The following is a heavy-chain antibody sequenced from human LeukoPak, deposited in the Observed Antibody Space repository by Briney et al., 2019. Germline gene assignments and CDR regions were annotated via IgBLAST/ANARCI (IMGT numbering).Heavy chain of an antibody. Sequence: GGSLRLFCAASGFTFRSYAMSWVRQAPGKGLEWVSAIGGSAGSTYYADSVKGRFTISRDNSKNTLYLQMNSLRAEDTAVYYCAKESHDSSGWDFDYWGQGTLVTVSP. CDR2: IGGSAGST. V-gene: IGHV3-23*01. D-gene: IGHD3-22*01. CDR3: AKESHDSSGWDFDY. J-gene: IGHJ4*02. CDR1: GFTFRSYA.